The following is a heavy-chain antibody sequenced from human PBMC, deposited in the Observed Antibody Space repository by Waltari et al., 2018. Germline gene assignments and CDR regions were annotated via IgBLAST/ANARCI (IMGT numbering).Heavy chain of an antibody. CDR3: ASRNGGTSPFDY. J-gene: IGHJ4*02. Sequence: QVQLVQSGAEVRKPGAAVKVSCKASGYILSHYHMHWVRQVRGQVLEGMGNISPSDETPTYAQHFQGRLTLTRDTSTSPVYLELSSLRSEDTAVYYCASRNGGTSPFDYWGQGTLVTVSS. CDR1: GYILSHYH. D-gene: IGHD2-15*01. CDR2: ISPSDETP. V-gene: IGHV1-46*01.